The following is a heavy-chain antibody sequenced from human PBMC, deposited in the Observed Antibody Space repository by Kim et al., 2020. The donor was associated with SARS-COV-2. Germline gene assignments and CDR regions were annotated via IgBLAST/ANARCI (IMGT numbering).Heavy chain of an antibody. D-gene: IGHD6-13*01. V-gene: IGHV2-5*01. J-gene: IGHJ4*02. Sequence: SPSLKSRLTITEDTSKNQVVLTMTNMDPVDTATYYCAHRRGSSWYYYFDYWGQGTLVTVSS. CDR3: AHRRGSSWYYYFDY.